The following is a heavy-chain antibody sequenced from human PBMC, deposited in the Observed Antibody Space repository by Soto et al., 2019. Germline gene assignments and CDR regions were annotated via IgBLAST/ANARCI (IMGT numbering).Heavy chain of an antibody. Sequence: QVQLQESGPGLVKPSETLSLTCTVSGGSISSYYWSWIRQPAGKGLEWIGRIYTSGSTNYNPSLKSRVTMSVDTSKNQFSLKLSSVTAADTAVYYCARDVDHSSWYRDYFDYWGQGTLVTVSS. CDR2: IYTSGST. V-gene: IGHV4-4*07. CDR1: GGSISSYY. J-gene: IGHJ4*02. D-gene: IGHD6-13*01. CDR3: ARDVDHSSWYRDYFDY.